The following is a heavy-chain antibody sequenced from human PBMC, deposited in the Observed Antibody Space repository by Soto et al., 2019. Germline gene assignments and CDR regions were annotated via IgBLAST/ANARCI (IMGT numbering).Heavy chain of an antibody. D-gene: IGHD3-10*01. CDR1: GGSISSYY. V-gene: IGHV4-59*12. Sequence: SETLSLTCTVSGGSISSYYWSWIRQPPGKGLEWIGYIYYSGSTNYNPSLKSRVTISVDTSKNQFSLKLSSVTAADTAVYYCARGFYPYYYGSGSYPPGYWGQGTLVTVSS. J-gene: IGHJ4*02. CDR2: IYYSGST. CDR3: ARGFYPYYYGSGSYPPGY.